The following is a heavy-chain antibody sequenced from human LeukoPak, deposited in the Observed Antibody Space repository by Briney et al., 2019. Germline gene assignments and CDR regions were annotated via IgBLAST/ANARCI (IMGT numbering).Heavy chain of an antibody. CDR1: GGTFSSYA. Sequence: SSVQVSCQASGGTFSSYAIICVRPTPGQGRAWMGRIIPILGIANYAQKFQSRVTITADTSTSTAYMKLSSLRAEDTAVSYCARFGVDYDMGVWGQGTTVTVSS. J-gene: IGHJ6*02. D-gene: IGHD3-16*01. CDR2: IIPILGIA. CDR3: ARFGVDYDMGV. V-gene: IGHV1-69*04.